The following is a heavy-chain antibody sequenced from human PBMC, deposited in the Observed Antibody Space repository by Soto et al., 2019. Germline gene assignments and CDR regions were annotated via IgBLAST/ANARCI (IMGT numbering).Heavy chain of an antibody. Sequence: SVKVSCKASGGTFSSYAISWVRQAPGQGLEWMGGIIPIFGTANYAQKFQGRVTITADESTSTAYMELSSLRSEDTAVYYCARDRRYDFWSGYNDAFDSWGQGTMVTVSS. J-gene: IGHJ3*02. CDR1: GGTFSSYA. CDR2: IIPIFGTA. D-gene: IGHD3-3*01. V-gene: IGHV1-69*13. CDR3: ARDRRYDFWSGYNDAFDS.